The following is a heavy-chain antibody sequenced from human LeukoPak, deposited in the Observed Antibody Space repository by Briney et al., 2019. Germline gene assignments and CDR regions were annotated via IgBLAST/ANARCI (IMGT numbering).Heavy chain of an antibody. CDR3: ARTQYGSTYTYLDY. J-gene: IGHJ4*02. D-gene: IGHD2-2*01. CDR1: GGTISSGGYY. CDR2: ISYSGSA. V-gene: IGHV4-31*03. Sequence: SETLSLTCTVSGGTISSGGYYWSWLRQHPGKGLEWIGYISYSGSAYYNPSLKSRVTISIDTSKNQLSLKLTSVPAADTAVYYCARTQYGSTYTYLDYWGQGTLVTVSS.